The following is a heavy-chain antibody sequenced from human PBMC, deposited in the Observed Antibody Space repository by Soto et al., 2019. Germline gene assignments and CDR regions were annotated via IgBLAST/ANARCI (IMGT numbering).Heavy chain of an antibody. CDR3: VRSPAAFHGMDV. CDR1: GYTFTSYN. Sequence: QVQLVQSGAEVKKPGASVKVSCKTSGYTFTSYNMHWVRQAPGQGLEWMGMINSKVGSTRYAKKFQGRATMTRDTSTSTVCMELSNLRSEDTAVYYCVRSPAAFHGMDVWGHGTTVTVSS. D-gene: IGHD2-2*01. CDR2: INSKVGST. J-gene: IGHJ6*02. V-gene: IGHV1-46*01.